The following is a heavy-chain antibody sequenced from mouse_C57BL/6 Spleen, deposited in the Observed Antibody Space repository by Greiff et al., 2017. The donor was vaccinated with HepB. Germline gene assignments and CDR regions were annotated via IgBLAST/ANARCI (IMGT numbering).Heavy chain of an antibody. CDR2: IDPANGNT. CDR3: ARRVYYEYSYAMDY. D-gene: IGHD2-4*01. J-gene: IGHJ4*01. CDR1: GFNTKNTY. Sequence: VQLKQSVAELVRPGASVKLSCTASGFNTKNTYMHWVKQRPEQGLEWIGRIDPANGNTKYAPKFQGKATITADTSSNTAYLQLSSLTSEDTAIYYCARRVYYEYSYAMDYWGQGTSVTVSS. V-gene: IGHV14-3*01.